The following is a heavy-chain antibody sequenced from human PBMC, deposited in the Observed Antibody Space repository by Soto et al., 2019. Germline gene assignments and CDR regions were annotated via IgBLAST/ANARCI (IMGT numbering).Heavy chain of an antibody. V-gene: IGHV4-59*01. J-gene: IGHJ6*03. CDR1: GGSISSYY. D-gene: IGHD3-10*01. Sequence: PSETLSLTCTVSGGSISSYYWSWIRQPPGKGLEWIGYIYYSGSTNYNPSLKSRVTISVDTSKNQFSLKLSSVTAADTAVYYCARELVRGPLYYYYYMDVWGKGTTVTVSS. CDR3: ARELVRGPLYYYYYMDV. CDR2: IYYSGST.